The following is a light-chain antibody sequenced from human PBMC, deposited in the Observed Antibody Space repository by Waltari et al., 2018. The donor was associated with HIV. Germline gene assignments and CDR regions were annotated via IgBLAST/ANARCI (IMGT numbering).Light chain of an antibody. CDR1: QSVTRY. J-gene: IGKJ4*01. CDR3: QQRSNWPLT. Sequence: IVLTQSPATLHLSPGERATLSCRASQSVTRYLAWLQQKPGQAPRLLIYEASNRATGIPARFSGSGSGTDFTLTIASLEPEDFAIYYCQQRSNWPLTFGGGTKVEIK. CDR2: EAS. V-gene: IGKV3-11*01.